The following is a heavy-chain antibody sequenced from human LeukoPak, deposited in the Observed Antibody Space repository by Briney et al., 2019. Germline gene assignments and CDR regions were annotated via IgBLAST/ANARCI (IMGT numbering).Heavy chain of an antibody. D-gene: IGHD2-2*02. CDR2: ISSSGSTI. V-gene: IGHV3-48*03. CDR1: GFTFSSYE. Sequence: GGSLRLSCAASGFTFSSYEMNWVRQAPGKGLEWVAYISSSGSTIYYTDSVEGRFIISRDNAKNSLYLQMHSLRVEDTAVYYCARSGRSSSWHTYYFEYWGQGTLVTVPS. CDR3: ARSGRSSSWHTYYFEY. J-gene: IGHJ4*02.